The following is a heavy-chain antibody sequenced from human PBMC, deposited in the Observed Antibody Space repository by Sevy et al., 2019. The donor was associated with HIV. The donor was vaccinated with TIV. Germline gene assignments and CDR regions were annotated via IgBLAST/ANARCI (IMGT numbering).Heavy chain of an antibody. CDR3: ATAAVPFGGYSYGSAFY. D-gene: IGHD5-18*01. J-gene: IGHJ4*02. Sequence: ASVKVSCKVSGYTLTELSMHWVRQAPGKGLEWMGGVDPEDGETIYAQKFQGRVTMTEDTSTDTAYMELSSLRSEDTAVYYCATAAVPFGGYSYGSAFYWGQGTLVTVSS. CDR2: VDPEDGET. CDR1: GYTLTELS. V-gene: IGHV1-24*01.